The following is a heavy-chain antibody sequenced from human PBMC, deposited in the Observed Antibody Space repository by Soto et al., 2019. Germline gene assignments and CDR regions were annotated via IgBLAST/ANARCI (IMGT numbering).Heavy chain of an antibody. CDR3: ARGENDAFDI. J-gene: IGHJ3*02. CDR2: IYSGGSI. Sequence: GGSLRLSCAASGFTLSSNYMSRVRQAPGKGPEWVSVIYSGGSIYYADSVKGRFTISRHNSKNTLYLQMNNLRTEDTAVYYCARGENDAFDIWGPGTMVTVSS. V-gene: IGHV3-53*04. CDR1: GFTLSSNY.